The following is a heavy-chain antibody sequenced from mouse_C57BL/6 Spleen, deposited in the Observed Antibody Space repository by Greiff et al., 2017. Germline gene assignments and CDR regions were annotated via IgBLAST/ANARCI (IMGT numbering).Heavy chain of an antibody. Sequence: QVQLQQSGAELVRPGSSVKLSCKASGYTFTSYWMDWVKQRPGQGLEWIGNIYPSDSETHYNQKFKDKATLTVDKSSSTAYMQLSSLTSEDSAVYYCARGDVYYFDYWGQGTTLTVSS. CDR1: GYTFTSYW. CDR3: ARGDVYYFDY. J-gene: IGHJ2*01. V-gene: IGHV1-61*01. CDR2: IYPSDSET.